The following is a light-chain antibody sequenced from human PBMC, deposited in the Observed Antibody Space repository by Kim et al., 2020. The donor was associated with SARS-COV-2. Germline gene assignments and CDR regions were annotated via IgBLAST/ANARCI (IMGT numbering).Light chain of an antibody. Sequence: QSALTQPASVSGSPGQSITISCTGSSSDIGSYNLVSWYQQHPGKAPKLVISEVKLRPSGVSDRFSGSKSGNSAFLTISGLQAEDEADYYCAAWDDSLNGYVFGTGTKVTVL. CDR1: SSDIGSYNL. V-gene: IGLV2-23*02. CDR3: AAWDDSLNGYV. CDR2: EVK. J-gene: IGLJ1*01.